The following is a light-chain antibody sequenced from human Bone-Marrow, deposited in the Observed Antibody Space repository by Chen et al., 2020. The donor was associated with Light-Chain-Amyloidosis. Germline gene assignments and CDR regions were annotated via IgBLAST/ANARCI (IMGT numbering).Light chain of an antibody. CDR1: QNILSY. CDR2: AVS. CDR3: QQTYSAPRT. Sequence: DIQMTQSPPSLSASVGDRVSVTCRASQNILSYLHWYQQMPGKAPKLLIYAVSHLQNGVPSRFSGSASGTVFTLTISSLQPKDFATYYWQQTYSAPRTFGQGTKVEIK. J-gene: IGKJ2*01. V-gene: IGKV1-39*01.